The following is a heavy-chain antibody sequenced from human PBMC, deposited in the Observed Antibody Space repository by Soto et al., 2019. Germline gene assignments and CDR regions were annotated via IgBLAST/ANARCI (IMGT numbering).Heavy chain of an antibody. CDR2: INAGNGNT. Sequence: ASVKVSCKASGYTFTSYAIHWVRQTPGQRLEWMGWINAGNGNTKYSQKFQGRVTITRDTSASTAYMELSSLRSEDTAVYYCARSTPEQWLGFDYWGQGTLVTVSS. D-gene: IGHD6-19*01. J-gene: IGHJ4*02. CDR3: ARSTPEQWLGFDY. CDR1: GYTFTSYA. V-gene: IGHV1-3*01.